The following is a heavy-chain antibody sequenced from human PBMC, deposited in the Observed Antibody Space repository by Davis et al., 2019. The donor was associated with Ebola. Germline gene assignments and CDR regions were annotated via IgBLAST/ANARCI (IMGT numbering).Heavy chain of an antibody. J-gene: IGHJ6*02. CDR1: GGSISSSSYY. CDR3: ARDSSGSPYSGLDV. Sequence: MPSETLSLTCTVSGGSISSSSYYWSWIRQSPGKGLEWIGNIFYSGSSSYSGSTNYHSSLKSRIFISVDTSKNQFSLKLNSVTAADTAVYYCARDSSGSPYSGLDVWGQGTTVTVSS. D-gene: IGHD6-25*01. V-gene: IGHV4-61*01. CDR2: IFYSGSSSYSGST.